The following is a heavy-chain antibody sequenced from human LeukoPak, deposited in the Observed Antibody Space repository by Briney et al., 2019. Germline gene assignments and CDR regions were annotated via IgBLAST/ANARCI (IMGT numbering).Heavy chain of an antibody. J-gene: IGHJ1*01. CDR3: ARHEGQQLTNIQH. CDR2: IYYSGST. V-gene: IGHV4-39*01. D-gene: IGHD6-13*01. Sequence: SETLSLTCTVSGGSISSSSCYWGWMRQPPGKGLERIGCIYYSGSTYYNPSLNSRVTISVDTSKNQFSLKLSSVTAADTAVYYCARHEGQQLTNIQHWGQGTLATVSS. CDR1: GGSISSSSCY.